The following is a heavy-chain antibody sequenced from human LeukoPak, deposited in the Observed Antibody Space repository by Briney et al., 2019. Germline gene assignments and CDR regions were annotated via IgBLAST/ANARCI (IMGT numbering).Heavy chain of an antibody. CDR1: GFTFSSYW. Sequence: GGSLRLSCAASGFTFSSYWMSWVRQAPGKGLEWVANIRHDGSEKYYVDSVKGRFTISRDNAKDSLYLQMNSLRAEDTAVYYCAKVPYYYDKHAFDIWGQGTMVTVSS. CDR3: AKVPYYYDKHAFDI. J-gene: IGHJ3*02. V-gene: IGHV3-7*01. D-gene: IGHD3-22*01. CDR2: IRHDGSEK.